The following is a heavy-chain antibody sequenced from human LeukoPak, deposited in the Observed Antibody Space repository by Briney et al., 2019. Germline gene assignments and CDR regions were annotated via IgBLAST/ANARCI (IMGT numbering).Heavy chain of an antibody. CDR1: GFTVSSNY. CDR3: AGVSSGWWEEREYYFDY. CDR2: IYSGGST. D-gene: IGHD6-19*01. Sequence: GGSLRLSCAASGFTVSSNYMSWVRQAPGKGLEWVSVIYSGGSTYYADSVKGRFTISRDNSKNTLYLQMNSLRAEDTAVYYCAGVSSGWWEEREYYFDYWGQGTLVTVSS. V-gene: IGHV3-53*01. J-gene: IGHJ4*02.